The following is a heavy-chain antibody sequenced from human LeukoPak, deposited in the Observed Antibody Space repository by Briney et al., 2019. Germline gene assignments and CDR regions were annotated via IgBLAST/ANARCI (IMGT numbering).Heavy chain of an antibody. V-gene: IGHV3-48*03. CDR1: GFTFSSYE. D-gene: IGHD1-14*01. J-gene: IGHJ4*02. CDR2: ISSSGSTI. CDR3: ARDLRRPRNLFDY. Sequence: GGSLRLXCAASGFTFSSYEMNWVRQAPGKGLEWVSYISSSGSTIYYADSVKGRFTISRDNAKNSLYLQMNSLRAEDTAVYYCARDLRRPRNLFDYWGQGTLVTVSS.